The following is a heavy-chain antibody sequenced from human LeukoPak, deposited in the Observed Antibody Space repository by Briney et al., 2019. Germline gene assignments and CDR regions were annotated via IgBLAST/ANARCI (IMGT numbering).Heavy chain of an antibody. CDR3: ARDSRRLRYFDWLGSYYYYGMDV. Sequence: ASVKVSCKASGYTFTGYYMHWVRQAPGQGLEWMGWINPNSGGTNYAQKFQGRVTMTRDTSISTAYMELSRLRSDDTAVYYCARDSRRLRYFDWLGSYYYYGMDVWGQGTTVTVSS. D-gene: IGHD3-9*01. CDR1: GYTFTGYY. J-gene: IGHJ6*02. V-gene: IGHV1-2*02. CDR2: INPNSGGT.